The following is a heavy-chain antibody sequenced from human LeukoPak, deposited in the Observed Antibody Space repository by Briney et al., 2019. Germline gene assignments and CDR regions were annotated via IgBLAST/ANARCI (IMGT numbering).Heavy chain of an antibody. CDR2: INPNSGGT. CDR1: GYTFTGYY. V-gene: IGHV1-2*02. D-gene: IGHD3-9*01. Sequence: ASVKVSCKASGYTFTGYYMHWVRQAPGQGRDWMGLINPNSGGTNYAQKFQGRVPMTRDTSISKAYMELSRLRSDDTALYYWQRTAYDILTSNWFDPWGQGTLVTVSS. J-gene: IGHJ5*02. CDR3: QRTAYDILTSNWFDP.